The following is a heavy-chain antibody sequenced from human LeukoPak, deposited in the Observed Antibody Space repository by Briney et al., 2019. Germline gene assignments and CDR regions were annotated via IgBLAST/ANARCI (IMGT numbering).Heavy chain of an antibody. V-gene: IGHV4-59*08. CDR2: IYYSGST. Sequence: SETLSLTCTVSGGSISSYYWSWFRQPPGKGLEWIGYIYYSGSTNYNPSLKSRVTISVDTSKNQFSLKLSSVTAADTAVYYCARRRYCSSISCPGAWFDPWGQGTLVTVSS. CDR1: GGSISSYY. J-gene: IGHJ5*02. D-gene: IGHD2-2*01. CDR3: ARRRYCSSISCPGAWFDP.